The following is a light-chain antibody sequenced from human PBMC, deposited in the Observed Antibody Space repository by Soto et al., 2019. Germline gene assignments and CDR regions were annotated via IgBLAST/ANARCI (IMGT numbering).Light chain of an antibody. CDR2: NVS. V-gene: IGLV2-14*01. Sequence: SVLTQPASVSGSPGQSITISCTGTSSDVGGYNYVSWYQQHPGKAPKLMIYNVSNRPSGVSNRFSGSKSGNTASLTISGLQAEDEGHYYCSSFTSTKTVLFGGGTKVTVL. CDR3: SSFTSTKTVL. CDR1: SSDVGGYNY. J-gene: IGLJ2*01.